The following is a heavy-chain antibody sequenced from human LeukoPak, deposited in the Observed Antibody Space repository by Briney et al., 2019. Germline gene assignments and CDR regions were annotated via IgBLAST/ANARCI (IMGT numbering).Heavy chain of an antibody. V-gene: IGHV3-33*01. D-gene: IGHD4-17*01. J-gene: IGHJ4*02. CDR2: IWYDGSNK. CDR1: GSTFRSYA. CDR3: ARDANGDYPINYFDY. Sequence: GGSLKLSCAASGSTFRSYAMPWFRKAPAKGLEGVAVIWYDGSNKYYADSVKGRSTISRDNSKNTLYLQMNSLRAEDTAVYYCARDANGDYPINYFDYWGQGTLVTVSS.